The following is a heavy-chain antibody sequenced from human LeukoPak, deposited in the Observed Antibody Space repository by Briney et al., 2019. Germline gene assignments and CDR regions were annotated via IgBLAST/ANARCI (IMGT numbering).Heavy chain of an antibody. V-gene: IGHV3-23*01. CDR1: GFTFSSYA. J-gene: IGHJ4*02. CDR2: ISGSGGST. D-gene: IGHD3-9*01. CDR3: AKDRLRYFDWLLF. Sequence: PGRSLRLSCAASGFTFSSYAMSWVRQAPGKGLEWVSAISGSGGSTYYADSVKGRFTISRDNSKNTLYLQMNSLRAEDTAVYYCAKDRLRYFDWLLFWGQGTLVTVSS.